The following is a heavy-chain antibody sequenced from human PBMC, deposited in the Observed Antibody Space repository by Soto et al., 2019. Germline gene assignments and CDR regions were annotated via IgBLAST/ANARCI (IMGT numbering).Heavy chain of an antibody. V-gene: IGHV5-51*01. D-gene: IGHD2-15*01. Sequence: VESLKISCEGSGYTLITSWLACVLRMPVKVLEWMGIIYPDDSDTRYSPSFQGQVTFSADKSIRTAYLQWRSLKASDTAMYYCARQRGKILSRQGPYGMDVWGQGTPVTVSS. CDR2: IYPDDSDT. CDR1: GYTLITSW. J-gene: IGHJ6*02. CDR3: ARQRGKILSRQGPYGMDV.